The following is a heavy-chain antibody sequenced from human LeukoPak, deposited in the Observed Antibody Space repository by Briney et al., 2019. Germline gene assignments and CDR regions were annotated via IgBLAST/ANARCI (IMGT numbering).Heavy chain of an antibody. V-gene: IGHV3-49*04. D-gene: IGHD4-17*01. CDR1: GFTLGNYD. Sequence: GGSLRLSCTASGFTLGNYDMSWVRQAPGKWLEWVGFIRRKAYGGTTEYAPSVKGRVTISRDESKSIAYLQMNSLTTEDTAVYYCTRCPLYADYRFAYWGQGTLVTVSS. J-gene: IGHJ4*02. CDR3: TRCPLYADYRFAY. CDR2: IRRKAYGGTT.